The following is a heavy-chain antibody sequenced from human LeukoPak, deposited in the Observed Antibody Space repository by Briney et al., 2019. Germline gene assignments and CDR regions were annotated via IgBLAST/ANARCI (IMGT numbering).Heavy chain of an antibody. CDR3: AKDRGSAPYWIDY. Sequence: PGGSLRLSCAASGFTFSTYAMSWVRQAPGKGLEWVSAISGSGGNTYYADSLKGRVTISRDNSKSTVYLQMNSLRAEDTAVYYCAKDRGSAPYWIDYWGQGTLVTVSS. V-gene: IGHV3-23*01. CDR2: ISGSGGNT. J-gene: IGHJ4*02. CDR1: GFTFSTYA. D-gene: IGHD2-8*02.